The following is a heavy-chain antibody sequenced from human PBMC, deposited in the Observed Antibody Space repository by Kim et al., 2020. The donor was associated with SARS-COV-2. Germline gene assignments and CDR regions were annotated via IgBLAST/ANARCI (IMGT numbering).Heavy chain of an antibody. J-gene: IGHJ4*02. Sequence: DAVEGRFTISRDNSRNTLYLQMNSLRAEDTTVYHCAREGRGDTAMGGLYYWGQGTLVTVSS. D-gene: IGHD5-18*01. CDR3: AREGRGDTAMGGLYY. V-gene: IGHV3-30*01.